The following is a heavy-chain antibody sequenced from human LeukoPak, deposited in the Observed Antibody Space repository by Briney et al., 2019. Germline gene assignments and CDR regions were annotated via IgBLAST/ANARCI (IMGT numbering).Heavy chain of an antibody. Sequence: PSETPSLTCTVSGGSISSGTYYWGWIRQPPGKGLECIGTICYSGSTSYNPSLKSRVTISVDTSKNQFSLKLTSVTAADTAVYYCAGTYRLRRFDPWGQGTLVTVSS. V-gene: IGHV4-39*05. D-gene: IGHD2-2*02. CDR3: AGTYRLRRFDP. J-gene: IGHJ5*02. CDR1: GGSISSGTYY. CDR2: ICYSGST.